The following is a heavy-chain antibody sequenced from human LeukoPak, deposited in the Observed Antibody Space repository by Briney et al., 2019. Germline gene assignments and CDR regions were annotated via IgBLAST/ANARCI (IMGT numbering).Heavy chain of an antibody. D-gene: IGHD3-22*01. CDR2: ISAYNGNT. CDR3: ARGTYYYDSSGYYPPAY. Sequence: ASVKVSCKASGYTFTSYGISWVRQAPGQGLEWVGWISAYNGNTNYAQKLQGRVTMTTDTSTSTAYMELRSLRSDDTAVYYCARGTYYYDSSGYYPPAYWGQGTLVTVSS. J-gene: IGHJ4*02. V-gene: IGHV1-18*01. CDR1: GYTFTSYG.